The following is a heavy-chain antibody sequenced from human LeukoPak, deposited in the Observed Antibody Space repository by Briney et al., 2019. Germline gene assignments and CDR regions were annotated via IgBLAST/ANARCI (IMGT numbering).Heavy chain of an antibody. CDR1: GFTFSNAW. V-gene: IGHV3-15*01. J-gene: IGHJ4*02. CDR3: TTGSITMVRGVTESFDY. Sequence: KSGGSLRLSCAASGFTFSNAWMSWVRQAPGKGLEWVGRIKSKTDGGTTDYAAPVKGRFTISRDDSKNTLYLQMNSLKTEDTAVYYCTTGSITMVRGVTESFDYWGQGTLVTVSS. CDR2: IKSKTDGGTT. D-gene: IGHD3-10*01.